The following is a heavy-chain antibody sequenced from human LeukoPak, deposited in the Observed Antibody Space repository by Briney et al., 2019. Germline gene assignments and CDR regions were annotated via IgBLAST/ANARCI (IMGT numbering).Heavy chain of an antibody. V-gene: IGHV3-9*01. CDR2: ISWNSGSI. CDR1: GFTFDDYA. Sequence: LSGRSLRLSCAASGFTFDDYAMHWVRQAPGKGLEWVSGISWNSGSIGYADSVKGRFTISRDNAKNSLYLQMNSLRAEDTALYYCAKDGGSAYGSGSYYDYWGQGTLVTVSS. J-gene: IGHJ4*02. CDR3: AKDGGSAYGSGSYYDY. D-gene: IGHD3-10*01.